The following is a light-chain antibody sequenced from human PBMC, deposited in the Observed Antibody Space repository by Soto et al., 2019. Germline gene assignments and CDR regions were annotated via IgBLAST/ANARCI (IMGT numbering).Light chain of an antibody. CDR1: QGIRND. J-gene: IGKJ1*01. Sequence: AIQITQSPSSLSASVGDTVTITCRASQGIRNDLGWYQQEPGKASNLLIYAASSLQSGVPSRFSGSGSGTDFTLTISSLQPEDFATYYCLQDYNYPRTFGQGTKVDIK. CDR3: LQDYNYPRT. CDR2: AAS. V-gene: IGKV1-6*01.